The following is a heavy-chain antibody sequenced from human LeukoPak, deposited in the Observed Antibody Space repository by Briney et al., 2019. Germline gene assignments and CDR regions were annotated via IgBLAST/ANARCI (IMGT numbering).Heavy chain of an antibody. V-gene: IGHV1-2*02. Sequence: GASVKVSCTASGLTFTGYYMHWVRQAPGQGLEWMGWINPNSGGTNYAQKFQGRVTMTRDTSISTAYMEVSRLRSDDTAVYYCARDSDDILTCYYMTPDYWGQGTLVTVSS. D-gene: IGHD3-9*01. CDR2: INPNSGGT. CDR3: ARDSDDILTCYYMTPDY. CDR1: GLTFTGYY. J-gene: IGHJ4*02.